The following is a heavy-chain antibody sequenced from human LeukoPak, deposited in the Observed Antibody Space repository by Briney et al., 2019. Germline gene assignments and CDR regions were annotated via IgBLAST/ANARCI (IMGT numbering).Heavy chain of an antibody. CDR1: GFTFGDYA. D-gene: IGHD3-3*01. CDR2: IRSKAYGGTT. CDR3: TREYYDFWSGYYPLA. Sequence: PGGSLRLSCTASGFTFGDYAMSWFRQAPGKGLEWVGFIRSKAYGGTTEYAASVKGRFTISRDDSKSIAYLQMNSLKTEDTAVYYCTREYYDFWSGYYPLAWGQGTLVTVSS. V-gene: IGHV3-49*03. J-gene: IGHJ4*02.